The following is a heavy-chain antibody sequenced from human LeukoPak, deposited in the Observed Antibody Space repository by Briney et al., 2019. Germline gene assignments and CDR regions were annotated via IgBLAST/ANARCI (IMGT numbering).Heavy chain of an antibody. J-gene: IGHJ4*02. CDR2: INPNSGGT. D-gene: IGHD3-3*01. V-gene: IGHV1-2*02. Sequence: PGASVKVSCKASGYTFTGYYMHWVRQAPGQGLEWMGWINPNSGGTNYAQKFQGRVTMTRDTSISTAYMELSRLRSDDTAVYHCARGSDDFWSGYSPSYWGQGTLVTVSS. CDR3: ARGSDDFWSGYSPSY. CDR1: GYTFTGYY.